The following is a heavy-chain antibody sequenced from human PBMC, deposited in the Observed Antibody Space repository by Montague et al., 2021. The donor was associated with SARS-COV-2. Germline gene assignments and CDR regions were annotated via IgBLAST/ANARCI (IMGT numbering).Heavy chain of an antibody. V-gene: IGHV4-34*01. J-gene: IGHJ6*02. D-gene: IGHD3-10*01. CDR3: ARGRRILLWFGELLSGGDYYGMDV. Sequence: SETLSLTCAVYGGSFSGYYWSWIRQPQGKGLEWIGEINHSGSTNYNPSLKSRVTISVDTSKNQFSLKLSSVTAADTAVYYCARGRRILLWFGELLSGGDYYGMDVWGQGTTVTVSS. CDR2: INHSGST. CDR1: GGSFSGYY.